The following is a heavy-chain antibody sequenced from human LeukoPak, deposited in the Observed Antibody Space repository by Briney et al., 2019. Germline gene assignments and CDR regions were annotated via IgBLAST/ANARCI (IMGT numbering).Heavy chain of an antibody. CDR3: ARYEGYGDYSFDF. V-gene: IGHV4-59*08. J-gene: IGHJ4*02. CDR1: GDSISSYY. Sequence: SETLSLTCTVSGDSISSYYWSWIRQPPGKGLEWIGHIYYSGSTKYNPSLKSRVTISVDTSKNQFSLKLSSVTAADTAVYYCARYEGYGDYSFDFWGQGTLVTVSS. CDR2: IYYSGST. D-gene: IGHD4-17*01.